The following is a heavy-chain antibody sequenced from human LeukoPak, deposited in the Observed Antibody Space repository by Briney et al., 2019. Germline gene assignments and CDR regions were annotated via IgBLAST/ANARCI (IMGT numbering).Heavy chain of an antibody. CDR2: IYYSGST. CDR3: ARAYSGNSPLGY. CDR1: GGSISSYY. D-gene: IGHD1-26*01. Sequence: SETLSLTCTVSGGSISSYYWSWIRQPPGKGLEWIGYIYYSGSTNYNPSLKSRVTTSVDTSKNQFSLKLSSVTAADTAVYYCARAYSGNSPLGYWGQGTLVTVSS. V-gene: IGHV4-59*01. J-gene: IGHJ4*02.